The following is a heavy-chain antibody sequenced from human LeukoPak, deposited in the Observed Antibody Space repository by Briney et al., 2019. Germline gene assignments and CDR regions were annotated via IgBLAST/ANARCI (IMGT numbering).Heavy chain of an antibody. J-gene: IGHJ4*02. V-gene: IGHV3-11*01. CDR2: ISPSGDII. Sequence: GGSLRLSCAASGFTFSDYYISWIRQAPGKGLEWVSDISPSGDIISYADSVKGRFIISRDYAKESLHLQMNGLRVEDSAVYYCARETAAGTFDYWGQGTQVTVSS. D-gene: IGHD6-13*01. CDR3: ARETAAGTFDY. CDR1: GFTFSDYY.